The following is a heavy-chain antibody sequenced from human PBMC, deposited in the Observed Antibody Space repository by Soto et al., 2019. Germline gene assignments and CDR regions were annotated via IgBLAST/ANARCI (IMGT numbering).Heavy chain of an antibody. D-gene: IGHD1-26*01. J-gene: IGHJ4*02. CDR1: GGSISSSSYY. CDR3: ARLNRGIGID. V-gene: IGHV4-39*01. CDR2: IYYSGST. Sequence: SETLSLTCTVSGGSISSSSYYWGWIRQPPGKGLEWIGSIYYSGSTYYNPSLKSRVTISVDTSKNQFSLKLSSVTAADTAVYYCARLNRGIGIDWGQGTLVTVSS.